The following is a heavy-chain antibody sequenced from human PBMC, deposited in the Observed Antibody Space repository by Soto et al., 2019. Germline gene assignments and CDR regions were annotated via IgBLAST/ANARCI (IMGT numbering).Heavy chain of an antibody. CDR1: GFTFSSYA. CDR3: AKGVYYYDSSGYYDYFVY. V-gene: IGHV3-23*01. Sequence: GGSLRLSCAASGFTFSSYAMSWVRQAPGKGVEWVSAISGSGGSTYYADSVKGRFTISRDKSKSTLYLQMNSLRAEDTAVYYCAKGVYYYDSSGYYDYFVYWGQGTLVTVSS. J-gene: IGHJ4*02. D-gene: IGHD3-22*01. CDR2: ISGSGGST.